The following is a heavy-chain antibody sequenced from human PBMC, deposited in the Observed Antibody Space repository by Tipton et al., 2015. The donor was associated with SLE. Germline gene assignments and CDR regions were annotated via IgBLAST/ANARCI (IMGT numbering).Heavy chain of an antibody. CDR1: DDSISNYC. D-gene: IGHD2-2*02. V-gene: IGHV4-59*01. CDR3: ARALWVDKDFEVPLAIRLRAFDI. J-gene: IGHJ3*02. CDR2: GYYIGST. Sequence: TLSLTCTVSDDSISNYCWSWIRQSPGKGLEWIGYGYYIGSTNYNPSLKSRLTISVDTSKSQFSLRLSSVSAADTAMYYCARALWVDKDFEVPLAIRLRAFDIWGQGRMVTVSS.